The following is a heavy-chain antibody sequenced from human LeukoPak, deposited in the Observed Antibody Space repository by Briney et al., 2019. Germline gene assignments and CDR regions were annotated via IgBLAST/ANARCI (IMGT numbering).Heavy chain of an antibody. V-gene: IGHV4-39*07. CDR3: ARVTVPLTPHTYWYFDL. CDR2: INHSGST. Sequence: PSETLSLTCTVSGGSISSSGYYWSWIRQPPGKGLEWIGEINHSGSTNYNPSLKSRVTISVDTSKNQFSLKLSSVTAADTAVYYCARVTVPLTPHTYWYFDLWGRGTLVTVSS. J-gene: IGHJ2*01. CDR1: GGSISSSGYY. D-gene: IGHD3-16*01.